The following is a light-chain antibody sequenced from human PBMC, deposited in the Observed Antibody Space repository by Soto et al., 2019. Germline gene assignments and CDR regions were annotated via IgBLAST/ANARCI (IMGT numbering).Light chain of an antibody. V-gene: IGKV1-5*01. CDR2: AAS. Sequence: DIQMPQSPSTLSASVGDRVTITCGASQSIDTCLACYQHKAKRVTKLLIYAASSLESGVPLRFRGSGSGTEFTLTISSLQPDDFATDYCQHYNSYSEAFGHVTNVAI. J-gene: IGKJ3*01. CDR1: QSIDTC. CDR3: QHYNSYSEA.